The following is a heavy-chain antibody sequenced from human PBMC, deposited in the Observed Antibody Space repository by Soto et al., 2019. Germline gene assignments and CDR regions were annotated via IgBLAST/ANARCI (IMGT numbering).Heavy chain of an antibody. J-gene: IGHJ6*02. Sequence: SETLSLTCTVSGGSITSGGYSWTWIRQSPGKGLEWIGYAYQSGSAYYNPSLKSRVTISVDRSKNQFSLNLTSVTAADTAVYYCARDYYGMDVWGQGTTVTVSS. CDR2: AYQSGSA. V-gene: IGHV4-30-2*06. CDR1: GGSITSGGYS. CDR3: ARDYYGMDV.